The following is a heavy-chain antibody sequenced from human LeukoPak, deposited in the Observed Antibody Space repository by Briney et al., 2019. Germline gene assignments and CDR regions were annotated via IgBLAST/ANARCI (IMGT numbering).Heavy chain of an antibody. CDR2: IYYSGST. V-gene: IGHV4-39*01. D-gene: IGHD1-1*01. CDR3: ASTHWYYYYMDV. J-gene: IGHJ6*03. CDR1: GGSISSSSYY. Sequence: KPSETLSLTCTVSGGSISSSSYYWGWIPQPPGKGLDWIGTIYYSGSTYYNPSLKSRVTISADTSKNQFSLQRSSVTAADTAVYYWASTHWYYYYMDVWGKGTTVTVSS.